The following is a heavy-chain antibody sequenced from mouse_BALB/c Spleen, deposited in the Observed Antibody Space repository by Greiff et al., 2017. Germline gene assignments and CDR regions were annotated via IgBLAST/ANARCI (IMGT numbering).Heavy chain of an antibody. CDR3: ARGGSSPAWFAY. CDR2: INPSTGYT. J-gene: IGHJ3*01. D-gene: IGHD1-1*01. CDR1: GYTFTSYW. Sequence: VQLQQSGAELAKPGASVKMSCKASGYTFTSYWMHWVKQRPGQGLEWIGYINPSTGYTEYNQKFKDKATLTADKPSSTAYMQLSSLTSEDSAVYYCARGGSSPAWFAYWGQGTLVTVSA. V-gene: IGHV1-7*01.